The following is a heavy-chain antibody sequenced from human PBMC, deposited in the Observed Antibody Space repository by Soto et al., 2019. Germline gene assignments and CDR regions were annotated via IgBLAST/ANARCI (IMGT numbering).Heavy chain of an antibody. CDR1: GYTFNRYG. V-gene: IGHV1-18*01. Sequence: ASVKVSCKASGYTFNRYGITWVRQAPGQGLEWMGWISAHNGHTSYAQEVQGRVTMTTDTSTSTAYMELRSLRSGDTAVYYCARDINYYDSSGSDYWGQGTLVTVS. J-gene: IGHJ4*02. D-gene: IGHD3-22*01. CDR3: ARDINYYDSSGSDY. CDR2: ISAHNGHT.